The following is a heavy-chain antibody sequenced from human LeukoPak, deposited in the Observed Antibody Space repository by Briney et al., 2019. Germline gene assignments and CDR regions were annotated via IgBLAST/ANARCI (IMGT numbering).Heavy chain of an antibody. D-gene: IGHD6-13*01. J-gene: IGHJ4*02. V-gene: IGHV4-59*01. CDR1: GGSISSYY. CDR2: IYYGGST. CDR3: ARVGIAKYYFDY. Sequence: SETLSLTCTVSGGSISSYYWSWIRQPPGKGLEWIGYIYYGGSTNYNPSLKSRVTISVDTSKNQFSLKLSSVTAADTAVYYCARVGIAKYYFDYWGQGTLVTVSS.